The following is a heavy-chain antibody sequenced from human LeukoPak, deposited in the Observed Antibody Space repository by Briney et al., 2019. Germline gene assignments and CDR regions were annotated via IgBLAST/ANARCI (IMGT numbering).Heavy chain of an antibody. Sequence: GGSLRLSCAASGFTFSTYAMSWVRQAPGKGLEWVSAISGSGGSTYYADSVKGRFTISRDNSKNTLYLQMNSLRAEDTAVYYCAKDRGYSYGYFSPYFDYWGQGTLVTVSS. V-gene: IGHV3-23*01. CDR3: AKDRGYSYGYFSPYFDY. CDR1: GFTFSTYA. CDR2: ISGSGGST. J-gene: IGHJ4*02. D-gene: IGHD5-18*01.